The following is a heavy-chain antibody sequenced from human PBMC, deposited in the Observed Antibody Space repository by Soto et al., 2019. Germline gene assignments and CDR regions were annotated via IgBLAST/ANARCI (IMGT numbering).Heavy chain of an antibody. CDR1: DFYISSVFYY. CDR3: ERGAGGYGKIYYFDY. D-gene: IGHD5-18*01. J-gene: IGHJ4*02. Sequence: SETLSHTCTFSDFYISSVFYYWRWKKQHPGKGLEWIGYIYYSGSTYYNPSLKSRVTISVDTSKNQFSLKLSSVTAADTAVYYCERGAGGYGKIYYFDYWGQGTLVTVSS. CDR2: IYYSGST. V-gene: IGHV4-31*03.